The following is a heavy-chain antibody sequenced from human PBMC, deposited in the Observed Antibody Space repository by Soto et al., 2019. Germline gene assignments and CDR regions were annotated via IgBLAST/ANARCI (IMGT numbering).Heavy chain of an antibody. CDR3: ARELVIVATKYYYYGMDV. CDR2: ISGSGGTI. CDR1: GFTFSDFY. D-gene: IGHD2-15*01. J-gene: IGHJ6*02. V-gene: IGHV3-11*01. Sequence: GGSLRLSCAASGFTFSDFYMSWIRQAPGKGLEWVSYISGSGGTIYYADSVKGRFTIARDNAKNSLYLHMTSLRREDTAIYYCARELVIVATKYYYYGMDVWGQGTTVTVSS.